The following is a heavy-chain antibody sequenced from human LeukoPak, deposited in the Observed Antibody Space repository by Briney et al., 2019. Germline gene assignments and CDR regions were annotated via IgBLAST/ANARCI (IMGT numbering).Heavy chain of an antibody. CDR2: MNPNSGNT. J-gene: IGHJ6*03. CDR3: ARSLSRVVVPGAEASYYYYYMDV. CDR1: GYTFTSYD. Sequence: ASVKVSCKASGYTFTSYDINWVRQATGQGLEWMGWMNPNSGNTGYAQKFQGRVTMTRNTSISTAYMELSSLRSEDTAVYYCARSLSRVVVPGAEASYYYYYMDVWGKGTTVTVSS. D-gene: IGHD2-2*01. V-gene: IGHV1-8*01.